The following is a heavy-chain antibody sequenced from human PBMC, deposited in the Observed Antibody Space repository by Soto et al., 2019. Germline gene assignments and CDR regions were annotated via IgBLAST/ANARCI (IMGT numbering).Heavy chain of an antibody. D-gene: IGHD5-12*01. J-gene: IGHJ4*02. CDR3: AHRRYSTTAEH. CDR1: GFSLSTPGVC. Sequence: VSCRTLVNPTQTLTLTCTFSGFSLSTPGVCVGCILQPPGKALEWLALIYWDDDTRYSPSLKSRLTITKDTSQNQVVLTMTNIDPVDTATYYCAHRRYSTTAEHWGQGTLVTVSS. V-gene: IGHV2-5*02. CDR2: IYWDDDT.